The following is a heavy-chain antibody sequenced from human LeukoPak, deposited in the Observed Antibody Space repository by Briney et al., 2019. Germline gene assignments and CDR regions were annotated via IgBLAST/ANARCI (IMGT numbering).Heavy chain of an antibody. D-gene: IGHD5-18*01. CDR3: ARGLLSYGLYYFDY. CDR2: IKQDGSET. V-gene: IGHV3-7*04. J-gene: IGHJ4*02. Sequence: GGSLRLSCAASGFTFSSYWMTWVRQAPGKGLEWVANIKQDGSETYYVESVKGRFAISRDNAKNSLYLQMNSLGAEDTAVYYCARGLLSYGLYYFDYWGQGTLVTVSS. CDR1: GFTFSSYW.